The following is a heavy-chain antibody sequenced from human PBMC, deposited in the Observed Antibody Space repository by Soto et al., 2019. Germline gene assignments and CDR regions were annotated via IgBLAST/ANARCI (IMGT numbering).Heavy chain of an antibody. V-gene: IGHV4-39*01. Sequence: SSETLSLTCTVSSGSISSTIYSWDWIRQPPGKGLEWIGSIFYSGSTYYNPSLKSRVTISVDTSKNQFSLTLTSVTAADTAVYYCMLGSGWKDFHYSGKGTLGTVSS. CDR2: IFYSGST. J-gene: IGHJ4*02. D-gene: IGHD3-3*01. CDR1: SGSISSTIYS. CDR3: MLGSGWKDFHY.